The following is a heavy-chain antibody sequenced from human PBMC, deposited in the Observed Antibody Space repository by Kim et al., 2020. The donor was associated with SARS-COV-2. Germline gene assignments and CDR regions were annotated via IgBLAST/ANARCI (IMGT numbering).Heavy chain of an antibody. CDR1: GFTFSSYA. CDR3: AKTSNLQYYDFWSGYYTDAFDI. V-gene: IGHV3-23*01. Sequence: GGSLRLSCAASGFTFSSYAMSWVRQAPGKGLEWVSAISGSGGSTYYADSVKGRFTISRDNSKNTLYLQMNSLRAEDTAVYYCAKTSNLQYYDFWSGYYTDAFDIWGQGTMVTVSS. D-gene: IGHD3-3*01. J-gene: IGHJ3*02. CDR2: ISGSGGST.